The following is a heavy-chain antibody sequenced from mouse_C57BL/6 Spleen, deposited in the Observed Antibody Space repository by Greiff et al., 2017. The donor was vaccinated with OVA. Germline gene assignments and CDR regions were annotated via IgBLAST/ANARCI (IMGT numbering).Heavy chain of an antibody. CDR2: FLPGSGSS. Sequence: QVQLQQSGAELMKPGASVKLSCKATGYTFTEYSIEWVKQRPGQGLEWIGGFLPGSGSSKYNEKFKGKAKLTADKSSSTVDMELSSLTSADDSVYYCARRRYCGIYAMDYWGQGTSVTVSA. CDR1: GYTFTEYS. D-gene: IGHD2-1*01. V-gene: IGHV1-62-2*01. CDR3: ARRRYCGIYAMDY. J-gene: IGHJ4*01.